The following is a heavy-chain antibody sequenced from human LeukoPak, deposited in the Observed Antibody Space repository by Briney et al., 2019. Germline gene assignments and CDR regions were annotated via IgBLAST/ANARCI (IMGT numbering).Heavy chain of an antibody. V-gene: IGHV4-4*07. Sequence: SETLSLTRTLPGGSTSGYFRSRIRQPAGKGLEWIGRIYTSGSTNYNPSLKSRVTISVDKSKTQFSLKLSSVTAAHTAVACCRGSPEFFGFYRRGQGTLVTVSS. D-gene: IGHD1-26*01. J-gene: IGHJ5*02. CDR3: RGSPEFFGFYR. CDR2: IYTSGST. CDR1: GGSTSGYF.